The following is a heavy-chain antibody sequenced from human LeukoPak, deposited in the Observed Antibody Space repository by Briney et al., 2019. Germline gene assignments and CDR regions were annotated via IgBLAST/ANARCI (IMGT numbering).Heavy chain of an antibody. D-gene: IGHD5-18*01. Sequence: GGSLRLSCAASGFTFSSYAMHWVRQAPGKGLEWAAVISYDGSNKYHADSVKGRFTISRDNSKNTLYLQMNSLRAEDTAVYYCARDGAIQLWPNFDYWGQGTLVTVSS. V-gene: IGHV3-30-3*01. CDR3: ARDGAIQLWPNFDY. CDR1: GFTFSSYA. CDR2: ISYDGSNK. J-gene: IGHJ4*02.